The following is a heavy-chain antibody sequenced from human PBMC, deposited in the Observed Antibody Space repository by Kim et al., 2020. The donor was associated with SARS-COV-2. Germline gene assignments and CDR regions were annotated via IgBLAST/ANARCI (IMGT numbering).Heavy chain of an antibody. D-gene: IGHD2-2*01. CDR1: GYTFTSYW. CDR3: VRPPYRASSIRSWGMDV. J-gene: IGHJ6*02. Sequence: GESLKISCRGSGYTFTSYWIAWVRQMPGKGLECMGIIFPGDSDTRYSPSFQGQVTISADKSISTAYLQWSSLKASDTAMYYCVRPPYRASSIRSWGMDVWGQGTTVTVSS. CDR2: IFPGDSDT. V-gene: IGHV5-51*01.